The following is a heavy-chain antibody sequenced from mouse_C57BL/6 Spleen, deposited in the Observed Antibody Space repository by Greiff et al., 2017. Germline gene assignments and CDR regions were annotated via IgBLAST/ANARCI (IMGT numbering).Heavy chain of an antibody. V-gene: IGHV5-12*01. J-gene: IGHJ2*01. D-gene: IGHD1-1*02. CDR2: ISNGGGST. CDR3: ARHRWENGFFAD. CDR1: GFTFSDYY. Sequence: DVHLVESGGGLVQPGGSLKLSCAASGFTFSDYYMYWVRQTPEKRLEWVAYISNGGGSTYYPDTVKGRFTISRDNAKNTLYLQMSRLTSEDTAMYYCARHRWENGFFADWGQGTTLTVSS.